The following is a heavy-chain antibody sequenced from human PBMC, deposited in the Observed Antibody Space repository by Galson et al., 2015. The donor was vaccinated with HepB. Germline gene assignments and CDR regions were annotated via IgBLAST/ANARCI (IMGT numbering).Heavy chain of an antibody. D-gene: IGHD3-22*01. V-gene: IGHV3-7*03. J-gene: IGHJ3*02. CDR2: IKQDGSEK. CDR1: GFTFSSYW. Sequence: SLRLSCAASGFTFSSYWMSWVRQAPGKGLEWVANIKQDGSEKYYVDSVKGRFTISRDNAKNSLYLQMNSLRAEDTAVYYCVRDLSGSGYYFLAWAFDIWGQGTMVTVSS. CDR3: VRDLSGSGYYFLAWAFDI.